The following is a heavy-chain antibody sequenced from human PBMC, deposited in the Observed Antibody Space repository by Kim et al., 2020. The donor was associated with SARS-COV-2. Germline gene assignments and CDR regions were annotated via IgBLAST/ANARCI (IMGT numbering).Heavy chain of an antibody. J-gene: IGHJ4*01. CDR1: GGSINGDPDY. CDR2: INYSGST. CDR3: ARHIKQADFFDN. V-gene: IGHV4-39*01. Sequence: SETLSLTCSVSGGSINGDPDYLGWIRQSPKKGLEWIGSINYSGSTYYSPSLHSRVTISADTSKNHFTLKMTSVTAADTAVYFCARHIKQADFFDNWGQGSPLIVSS. D-gene: IGHD3-10*01.